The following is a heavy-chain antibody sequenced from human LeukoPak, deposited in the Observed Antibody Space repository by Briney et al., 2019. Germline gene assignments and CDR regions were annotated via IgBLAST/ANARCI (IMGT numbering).Heavy chain of an antibody. CDR1: GFTFISYG. Sequence: GGSLRLSCAASGFTFISYGMHWVRQAPGKGLEWVTFIRYDGSNKYYADSVKGRFIISRDNSKNTLYLQMNSLRAEDTAVYYCARRAGGYSHPYDYWGQGTLVTVSS. CDR3: ARRAGGYSHPYDY. CDR2: IRYDGSNK. D-gene: IGHD4-23*01. J-gene: IGHJ4*02. V-gene: IGHV3-30*02.